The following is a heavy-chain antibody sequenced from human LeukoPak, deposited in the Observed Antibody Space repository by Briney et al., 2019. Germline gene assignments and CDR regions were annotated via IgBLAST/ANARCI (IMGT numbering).Heavy chain of an antibody. CDR3: AKDHYYDSSGPLDY. J-gene: IGHJ4*02. V-gene: IGHV3-30*02. CDR1: GFTFSSYG. Sequence: GGSLRLSCAASGFTFSSYGMHWVRQAPGKGLEWVASIRYDGSNKYYADSVKGRFTISRDDSKNTLYLQMNSLRAEDTAVYYCAKDHYYDSSGPLDYWGQGTLVTVSS. D-gene: IGHD3-22*01. CDR2: IRYDGSNK.